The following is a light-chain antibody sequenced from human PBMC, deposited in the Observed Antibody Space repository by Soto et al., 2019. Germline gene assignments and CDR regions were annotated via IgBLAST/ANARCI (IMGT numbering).Light chain of an antibody. CDR3: QQSSSTPQT. CDR2: VAS. CDR1: QSISSY. V-gene: IGKV1-39*01. J-gene: IGKJ4*01. Sequence: DIQMTQSPSSLSASVGDRVTITCRASQSISSYLSWYQQKPGKAPKLLINVASTLQSGVPSRFSGRGSGTDFTLAISSLQPEDFATYYCQQSSSTPQTFGGETRVEIK.